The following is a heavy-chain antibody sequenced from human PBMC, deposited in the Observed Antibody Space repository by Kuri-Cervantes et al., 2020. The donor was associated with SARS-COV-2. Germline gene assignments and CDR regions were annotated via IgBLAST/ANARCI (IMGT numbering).Heavy chain of an antibody. CDR2: TYYRSKWYN. CDR3: ARATVGATRENHEFDY. J-gene: IGHJ4*02. V-gene: IGHV6-1*01. CDR1: GDRVSSNSAA. D-gene: IGHD1-26*01. Sequence: SQNLSLTCAISGDRVSSNSAAWNWIRQSPSRGLEWLGRTYYRSKWYNDYAVSVKSRITINPDTSKNQFSLQLNSVTPEDTAVYYCARATVGATRENHEFDYWGQGTLVTVSS.